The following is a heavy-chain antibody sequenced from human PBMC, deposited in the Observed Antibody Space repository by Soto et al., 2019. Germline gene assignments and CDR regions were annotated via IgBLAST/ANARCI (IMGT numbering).Heavy chain of an antibody. D-gene: IGHD6-19*01. J-gene: IGHJ4*02. V-gene: IGHV4-59*01. Sequence: SETLSLTCTVSGGSISSYYWSWIRQPPGKGLEWIGYIYYSGSTNYNPSLKSRVTISVDTSKNQFSLKLSSVTAADTAVYYCAREGIAVAGTIDYWGQGXLVTVSS. CDR3: AREGIAVAGTIDY. CDR1: GGSISSYY. CDR2: IYYSGST.